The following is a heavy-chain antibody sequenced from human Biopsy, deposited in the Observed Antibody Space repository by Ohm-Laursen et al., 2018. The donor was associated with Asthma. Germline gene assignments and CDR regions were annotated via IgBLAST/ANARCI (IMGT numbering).Heavy chain of an antibody. V-gene: IGHV1-69*13. CDR3: ARKAGSCISRTCYSLDF. D-gene: IGHD2-2*01. CDR2: INSVFGTT. J-gene: IGHJ4*02. CDR1: GGTFNTYV. Sequence: SVKASCKSLGGTFNTYVIGWARQAPGQGLGWMGGINSVFGTTTYPQKFQDRVTITADDSTSTVYMELSSLRSEDTAVYYCARKAGSCISRTCYSLDFWGQGTLVTVSS.